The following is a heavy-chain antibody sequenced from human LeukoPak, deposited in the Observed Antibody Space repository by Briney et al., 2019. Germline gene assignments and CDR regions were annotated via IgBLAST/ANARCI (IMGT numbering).Heavy chain of an antibody. CDR3: ARDHSYDYVWRSYEDY. J-gene: IGHJ4*02. CDR2: IKQDGSEK. V-gene: IGHV3-7*01. CDR1: GFTFSSYW. D-gene: IGHD3-16*01. Sequence: PGGSLRLSCSASGFTFSSYWISWVRQAPGKRPGCVANIKQDGSEKYNVDSVKGRFTISRDNAKNSLYLQMNSLRAEDTAVYYCARDHSYDYVWRSYEDYCGQGTLVTASS.